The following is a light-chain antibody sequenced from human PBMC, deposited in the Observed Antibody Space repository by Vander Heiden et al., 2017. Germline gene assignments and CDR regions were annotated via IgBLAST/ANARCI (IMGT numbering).Light chain of an antibody. V-gene: IGLV2-14*01. CDR2: EVS. Sequence: SSDVGGYNYVSWYQQHPGKAPKLMIYEVSNRPSGVSNRFSGSKSGNTASLTISGLQAEDEANYYCSSYTSSSTPYVFGTGTKVTVL. CDR3: SSYTSSSTPYV. J-gene: IGLJ1*01. CDR1: SSDVGGYNY.